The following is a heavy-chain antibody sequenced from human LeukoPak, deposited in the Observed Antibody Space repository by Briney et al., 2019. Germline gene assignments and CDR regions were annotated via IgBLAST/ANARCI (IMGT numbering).Heavy chain of an antibody. Sequence: SETLSLTCTVSGGSISSGSYYWSWIRQPAGKGLEYIGRIYSSGSTNYNPSLRSRLTISVDTSKNQFSLKLSSVTAADTAVYYCARGGYYGSGNDFRFDPWGQGTLVTVSS. J-gene: IGHJ5*02. CDR2: IYSSGST. V-gene: IGHV4-61*02. CDR3: ARGGYYGSGNDFRFDP. D-gene: IGHD3-10*01. CDR1: GGSISSGSYY.